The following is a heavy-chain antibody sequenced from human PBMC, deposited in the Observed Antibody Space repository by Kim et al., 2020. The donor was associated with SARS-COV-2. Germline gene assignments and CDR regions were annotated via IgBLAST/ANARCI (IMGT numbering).Heavy chain of an antibody. J-gene: IGHJ4*02. CDR3: AKEGPHYYGSGRLFDY. CDR1: GFTFSSYS. V-gene: IGHV3-21*01. CDR2: ISSSSSYI. D-gene: IGHD3-10*01. Sequence: GGSLRLSCAASGFTFSSYSMNWVRQAPGKGLEWVSSISSSSSYIYYADSVKGRFTISRDNAKNSLYLQMNSLRAEDTAVYYCAKEGPHYYGSGRLFDYWGQGTLVTVSS.